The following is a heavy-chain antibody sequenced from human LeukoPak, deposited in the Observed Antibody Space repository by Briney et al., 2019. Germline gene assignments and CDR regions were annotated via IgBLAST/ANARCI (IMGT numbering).Heavy chain of an antibody. CDR1: GFTFSRYG. CDR3: ARGYGDPLDYYYYMDV. V-gene: IGHV3-74*01. CDR2: VKTDGRTT. D-gene: IGHD4-17*01. Sequence: GGSLRLSCAAAGFTFSRYGMHWVRQAPGKGLVWVSHVKTDGRTTHYADSVKGRFTTSRDNAKNTLYLQMNSLRTEDTAVYYCARGYGDPLDYYYYMDVWGNGTTVTVSS. J-gene: IGHJ6*03.